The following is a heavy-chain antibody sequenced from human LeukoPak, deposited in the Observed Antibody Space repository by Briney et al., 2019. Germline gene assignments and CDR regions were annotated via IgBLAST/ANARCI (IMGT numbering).Heavy chain of an antibody. J-gene: IGHJ4*02. CDR1: GFTFSSYA. V-gene: IGHV3-30-3*01. Sequence: GGSLRLSCAASGFTFSSYALHWVRQAPGKELEWVAVISYDGSNKYYADSVKGRFTISRDNSKNTLYLQMDSLRGEDTAVYYCAKDFRIGYSAHFDYWGQGALVTVSS. CDR2: ISYDGSNK. D-gene: IGHD2-21*01. CDR3: AKDFRIGYSAHFDY.